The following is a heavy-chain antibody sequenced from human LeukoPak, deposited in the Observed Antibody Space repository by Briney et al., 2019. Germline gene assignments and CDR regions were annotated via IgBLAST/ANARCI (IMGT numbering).Heavy chain of an antibody. CDR1: GGSIYTGDYY. J-gene: IGHJ4*02. Sequence: LETLSLTCTVSGGSIYTGDYYWAWIRQPPGMRLEWIGSLFYSGNMYYNPSLKGRVSIPVDTANNQFSLTLSSVTAADTAVYYCARENIVTTRDFDYWGQGTLVTVSS. CDR3: ARENIVTTRDFDY. CDR2: LFYSGNM. D-gene: IGHD2-21*01. V-gene: IGHV4-39*07.